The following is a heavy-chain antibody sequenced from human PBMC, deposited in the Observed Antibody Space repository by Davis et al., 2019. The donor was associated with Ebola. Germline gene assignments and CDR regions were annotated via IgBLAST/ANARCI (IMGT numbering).Heavy chain of an antibody. D-gene: IGHD6-19*01. J-gene: IGHJ2*01. CDR1: EVIFRSHT. CDR2: INLNDGRT. V-gene: IGHV1-69*02. Sequence: SSVPVPCKASEVIFRSHTIIRVRQAPRQGLEWMGIINLNDGRTIYAQKFQDRVTITADESTSTAYMELTSLTSEDTAVYYCARYTSGWNRYFDFWGRGTLVTVST. CDR3: ARYTSGWNRYFDF.